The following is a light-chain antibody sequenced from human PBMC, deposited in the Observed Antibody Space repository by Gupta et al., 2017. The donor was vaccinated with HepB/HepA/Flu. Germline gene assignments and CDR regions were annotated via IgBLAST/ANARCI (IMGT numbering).Light chain of an antibody. CDR3: KYGKLWHT. CDR1: QSLVFSDGNTF. J-gene: IGKJ4*01. V-gene: IGKV2-30*01. CDR2: QVS. Sequence: DVVLTQSPLSLPVTLGQPASISCRSSQSLVFSDGNTFMHWFQQRPDQSPRRLLYQVSKRDSGDPERFSGRGAGHDFALRSSMREDENVAIYYDKYGKLWHTFGGGTKVEIK.